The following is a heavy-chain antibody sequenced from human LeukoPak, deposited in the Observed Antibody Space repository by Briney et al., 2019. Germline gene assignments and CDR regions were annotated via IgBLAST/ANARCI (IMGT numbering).Heavy chain of an antibody. J-gene: IGHJ4*02. CDR1: GFTFSSYG. V-gene: IGHV3-33*06. CDR2: IWYDGSNK. D-gene: IGHD3-22*01. Sequence: GGSLRLSCAASGFTFSSYGMHWVRQAPGKGLEWAAVIWYDGSNKYYADSVKGRFTISRDNSKNTLYLQMNSLRAEDTAVYYCAKGGIGTYYYDSSGYTLEHWGQGTLVTVSS. CDR3: AKGGIGTYYYDSSGYTLEH.